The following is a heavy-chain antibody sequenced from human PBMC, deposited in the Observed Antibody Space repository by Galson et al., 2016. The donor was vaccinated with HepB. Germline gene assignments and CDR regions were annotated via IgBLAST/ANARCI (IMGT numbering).Heavy chain of an antibody. CDR1: GFTVSSNY. J-gene: IGHJ5*02. Sequence: SLRLSCAASGFTVSSNYMSWVRQAPGKGLEWVSVIYSGDTTYHADSVKGRFTISRDNSKNTLYLQMNSLRAEDTAVYYCAKGRSVAAAVSNWFDPWGQGTLVTVSS. CDR3: AKGRSVAAAVSNWFDP. CDR2: IYSGDTT. V-gene: IGHV3-53*01. D-gene: IGHD6-13*01.